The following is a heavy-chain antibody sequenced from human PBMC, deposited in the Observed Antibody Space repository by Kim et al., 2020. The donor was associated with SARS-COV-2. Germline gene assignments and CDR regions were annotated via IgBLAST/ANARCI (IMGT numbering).Heavy chain of an antibody. J-gene: IGHJ6*01. CDR1: GFTFNTYD. D-gene: IGHD3-10*01. CDR3: ARYGSGSYYLISYYY. Sequence: GGSLRLSCVVSGFTFNTYDMSWVCQRPGKGLEWVSGISGSGGSTYYADFVNDRFIISRDNSKTTLYLQMNSLTAEDTAGYYCARYGSGSYYLISYYY. CDR2: ISGSGGST. V-gene: IGHV3-23*01.